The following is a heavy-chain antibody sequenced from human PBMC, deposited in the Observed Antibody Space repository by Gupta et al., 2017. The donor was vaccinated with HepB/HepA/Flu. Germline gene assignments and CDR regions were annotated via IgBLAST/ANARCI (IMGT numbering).Heavy chain of an antibody. V-gene: IGHV1-8*03. CDR3: ARGSTVTDYYYYYMDV. CDR2: MNPNSGNT. J-gene: IGHJ6*03. D-gene: IGHD4-11*01. Sequence: QVQLVQSRAEVKKPGASVKVSCKASGYTFTSYATNWVRLATGQGLEWMGWMNPNSGNTGHAQKFQGRVTITRNTSISTAYMELISLRSEDTAVYYCARGSTVTDYYYYYMDVWGKGTTVTVSS. CDR1: GYTFTSYA.